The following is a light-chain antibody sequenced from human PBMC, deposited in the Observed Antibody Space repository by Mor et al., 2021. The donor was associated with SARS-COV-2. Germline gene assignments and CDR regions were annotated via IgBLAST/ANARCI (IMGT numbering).Light chain of an antibody. CDR2: DSS. CDR3: QHLSNHPLT. J-gene: IGKJ4*01. Sequence: TITCRATHDIQTNLNWNQQKAGKAPNLQIEDSSKLERGDQSRFSGRGSGTLFPLTISGLEPDDIATYDCQHLSNHPLTFGGGTRVEI. V-gene: IGKV1-33*01. CDR1: HDIQTN.